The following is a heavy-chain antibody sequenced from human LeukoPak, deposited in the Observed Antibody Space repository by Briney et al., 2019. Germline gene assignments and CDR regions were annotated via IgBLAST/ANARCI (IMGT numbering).Heavy chain of an antibody. J-gene: IGHJ6*02. Sequence: SETLSLTCTVSGGSISTSSYYWSWIRQPPGKGLEWIGYIYYSGSTNYNPSLKSRVTISVDTSKNQFSLKLSSVTAADTAVYYCARDTQDYGMDVWGQGTTVTVSS. V-gene: IGHV4-61*01. CDR3: ARDTQDYGMDV. CDR1: GGSISTSSYY. CDR2: IYYSGST.